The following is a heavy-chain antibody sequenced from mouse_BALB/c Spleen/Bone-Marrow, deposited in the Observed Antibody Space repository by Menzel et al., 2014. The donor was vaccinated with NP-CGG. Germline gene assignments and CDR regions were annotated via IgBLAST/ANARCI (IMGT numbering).Heavy chain of an antibody. CDR2: ISNGGST. CDR3: ARPLYDGYYVAY. D-gene: IGHD2-3*01. V-gene: IGHV5-12*02. CDR1: GFTFSDYY. Sequence: EVMLVESGGGLVQPGGSLKLSCAISGFTFSDYYMYWVRQTPEKRLEWVAYISNGGSTYYPDTVKGRFTISRDNAKNTPYLQVSRLKSEDTAMYYCARPLYDGYYVAYWGQGTLVTVSA. J-gene: IGHJ3*01.